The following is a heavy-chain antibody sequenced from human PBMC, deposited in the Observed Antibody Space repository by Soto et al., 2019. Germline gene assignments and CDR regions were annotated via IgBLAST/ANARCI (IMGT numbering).Heavy chain of an antibody. CDR1: GFTFSSYG. CDR3: ANSPHDSSGYRQGPFDY. V-gene: IGHV3-30*18. Sequence: GGSLRLSCAASGFTFSSYGMHWVRQAPGKGLEWVAVISYDGSNKYYAGSVKGRFTISRDNSKNTLYLQMNSLRAEDTAVYYCANSPHDSSGYRQGPFDYWGQGTLVTVSS. J-gene: IGHJ4*02. D-gene: IGHD3-22*01. CDR2: ISYDGSNK.